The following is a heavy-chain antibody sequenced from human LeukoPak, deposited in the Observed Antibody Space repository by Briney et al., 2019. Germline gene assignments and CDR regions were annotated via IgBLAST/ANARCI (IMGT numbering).Heavy chain of an antibody. CDR1: VGSIRSHC. J-gene: IGHJ4*02. Sequence: SETLSLSCAVSVGSIRSHCWSCVRQPPGKGLECIGYIYFRGSTNYNPSLKSQVTISIGTSANQFSLKLSSVTAADTAVYYSARGAAAHYSDYSGEGTLVTVSS. V-gene: IGHV4-59*11. CDR2: IYFRGST. D-gene: IGHD2-2*01. CDR3: ARGAAAHYSDY.